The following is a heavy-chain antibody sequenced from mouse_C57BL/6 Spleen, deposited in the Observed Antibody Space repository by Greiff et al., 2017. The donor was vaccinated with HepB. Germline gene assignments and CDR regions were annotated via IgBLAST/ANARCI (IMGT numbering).Heavy chain of an antibody. CDR3: ARSRYYGSRYAMDY. V-gene: IGHV1-22*01. Sequence: VQLQQSGPELVKPGASVKMSCKASGYTFTDYNMHWVKQSHGKSLEWIGYINPNNGGTSYNQKFKGKATLTVNKSSSTAYMELRSLTSEDSAVYFCARSRYYGSRYAMDYWGQGTSVTVSS. D-gene: IGHD1-1*01. CDR1: GYTFTDYN. CDR2: INPNNGGT. J-gene: IGHJ4*01.